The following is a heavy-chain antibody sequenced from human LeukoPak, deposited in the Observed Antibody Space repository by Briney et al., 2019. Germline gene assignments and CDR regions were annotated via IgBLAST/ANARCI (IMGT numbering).Heavy chain of an antibody. D-gene: IGHD3-3*01. J-gene: IGHJ4*02. CDR3: ARRRSGYSLDY. CDR2: ISSSSSTI. Sequence: GGSLRLSCAASGFTFSGYSMNWVRQAPGKGLEWVSYISSSSSTIYYADSVKGRFTISRDNAKNSLYLQMNSLRAEDTAVYYCARRRSGYSLDYWGQGTLVTVSS. V-gene: IGHV3-48*01. CDR1: GFTFSGYS.